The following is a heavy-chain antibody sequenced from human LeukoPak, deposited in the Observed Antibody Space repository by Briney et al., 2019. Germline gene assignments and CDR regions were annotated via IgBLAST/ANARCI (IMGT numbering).Heavy chain of an antibody. CDR3: ARRTVTRGVDY. CDR1: GGSISSYY. CDR2: IYYSGST. Sequence: SETLSLTCTVSGGSISSYYWSWIRHPPGKGLEWIGYIYYSGSTNYNPSLKSRVTISVDTSKNQFSLKLSSVTAADTAVYYCARRTVTRGVDYWGQGTLVTVSS. J-gene: IGHJ4*02. D-gene: IGHD4-17*01. V-gene: IGHV4-59*08.